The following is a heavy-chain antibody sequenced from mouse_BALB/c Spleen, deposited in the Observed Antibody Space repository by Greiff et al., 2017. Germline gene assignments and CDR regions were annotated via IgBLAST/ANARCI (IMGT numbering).Heavy chain of an antibody. CDR1: GFNIKDTY. CDR3: AFSSATYCCFAY. V-gene: IGHV14-3*02. CDR2: IDPTNGNT. J-gene: IGHJ3*01. D-gene: IGHD5-5*01. Sequence: EVQLQQSGAELVKPGASVKLSCTASGFNIKDTYMHWVKQRPEQGLEWIGMIDPTNGNTKYDPKFQGKATITADTSSNTAYLQLSILTSEDTAVYYCAFSSATYCCFAYWGQGTLLTVSA.